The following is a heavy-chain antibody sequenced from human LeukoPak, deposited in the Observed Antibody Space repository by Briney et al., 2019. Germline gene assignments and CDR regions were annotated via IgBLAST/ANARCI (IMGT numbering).Heavy chain of an antibody. Sequence: GSLRLSCAASGFTFSNAWMSWIRQPPGKGLEWIGEINHSGSTNYNPSLKSRVTTSVDTSKNQFSLKLSSVTAADTAVYYCATLWFGESEGNWFDPWGQGTLVTVSS. D-gene: IGHD3-10*01. J-gene: IGHJ5*02. CDR2: INHSGST. CDR3: ATLWFGESEGNWFDP. CDR1: GFTFSNAW. V-gene: IGHV4-34*08.